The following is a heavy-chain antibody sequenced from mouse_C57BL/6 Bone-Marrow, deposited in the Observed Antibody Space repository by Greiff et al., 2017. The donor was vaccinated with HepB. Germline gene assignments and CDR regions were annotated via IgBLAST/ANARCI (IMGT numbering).Heavy chain of an antibody. CDR1: GYTFTSYG. V-gene: IGHV1-81*01. CDR2: IYPRSGNT. J-gene: IGHJ4*01. Sequence: VNVVESGAELARPGASVKLSCKASGYTFTSYGISWVKQRTGQGLEWIGEIYPRSGNTYYNEKFKGKATLTADKSSSTAYMELRSLTSEDSAVYFCAREGVITRAMDYWGQGTSVTVSS. CDR3: AREGVITRAMDY. D-gene: IGHD1-1*01.